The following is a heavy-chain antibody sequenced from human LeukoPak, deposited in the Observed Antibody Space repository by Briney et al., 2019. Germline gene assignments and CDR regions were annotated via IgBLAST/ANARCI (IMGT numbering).Heavy chain of an antibody. D-gene: IGHD6-19*01. CDR3: ARRGGPSGRYDY. J-gene: IGHJ4*02. CDR2: VSHDGSHS. V-gene: IGHV3-7*01. Sequence: GGFLRLSCTASGFTFSSYWMTWVRQAPEKGPEWVASVSHDGSHSYYVDSVKGRFTISRDNAKSSLYLQMNSLRAGDTAVYYCARRGGPSGRYDYWGQGTLVTVSS. CDR1: GFTFSSYW.